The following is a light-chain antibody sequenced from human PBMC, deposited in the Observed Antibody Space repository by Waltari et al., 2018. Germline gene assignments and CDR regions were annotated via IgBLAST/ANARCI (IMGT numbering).Light chain of an antibody. CDR2: DVT. CDR1: PSDVGAYNY. J-gene: IGLJ3*02. V-gene: IGLV2-14*03. Sequence: QSALTQPPSVSAYPEQSITISCTGTPSDVGAYNYVSWYQQHTGNAPKLLIYDVTSRPSGVSSRFSGSKSGNTASLTISGLQREDEADYYCCSYTRASIWVFGGGTKLTVL. CDR3: CSYTRASIWV.